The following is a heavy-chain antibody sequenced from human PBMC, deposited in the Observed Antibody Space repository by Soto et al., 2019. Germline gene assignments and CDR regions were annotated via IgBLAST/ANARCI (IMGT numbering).Heavy chain of an antibody. V-gene: IGHV6-1*01. J-gene: IGHJ4*02. CDR3: ARDESYPYYFDY. CDR2: TYFRSKWST. CDR1: GDNVSSDSAG. D-gene: IGHD3-10*01. Sequence: SQTLSLTCVISGDNVSSDSAGRNWIRQSPSRGLEWLGRTYFRSKWSTKYAVSLKSRITLKSDTSKNQFSLQLTSVTPADTAVYFCARDESYPYYFDYWGQGILVTVSS.